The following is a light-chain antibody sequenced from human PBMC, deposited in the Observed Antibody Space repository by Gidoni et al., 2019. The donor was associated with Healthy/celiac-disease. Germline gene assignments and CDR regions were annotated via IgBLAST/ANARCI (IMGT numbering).Light chain of an antibody. J-gene: IGKJ5*01. Sequence: EIVLTQSPATLSLSPGERATLSCRASQSVSSYLAWYQKKPGQAPRLLIYDASNRATGIPPRFSGSGSGTDFTLTISSLEPEDFAVYYCQQRSNWPPKVTFGQGTRLEIK. CDR3: QQRSNWPPKVT. V-gene: IGKV3-11*01. CDR2: DAS. CDR1: QSVSSY.